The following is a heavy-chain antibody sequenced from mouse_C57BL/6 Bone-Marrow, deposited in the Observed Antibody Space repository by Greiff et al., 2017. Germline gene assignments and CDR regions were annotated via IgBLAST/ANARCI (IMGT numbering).Heavy chain of an antibody. CDR3: ARGYSNYVYFDY. Sequence: VKLQESGAELMKPGASVKLSCKATGYTFTGYWIEWVKQRPGHGLEWIGEILPGSGSTNYNEKFKGKATFTADTSSNTAYMQISSLTTEDSAIYYCARGYSNYVYFDYWGQGTTLTVSS. J-gene: IGHJ2*01. D-gene: IGHD2-5*01. CDR2: ILPGSGST. V-gene: IGHV1-9*01. CDR1: GYTFTGYW.